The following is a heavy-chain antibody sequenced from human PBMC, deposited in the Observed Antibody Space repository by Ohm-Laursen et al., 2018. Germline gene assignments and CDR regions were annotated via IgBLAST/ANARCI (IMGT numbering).Heavy chain of an antibody. Sequence: SLRLSCAASGFTFSNYAMSWVRQAPGKGLEFVSAISGSGLNTYYADSVKGRYTISRDNSKNTHYLQMNSLSAEDTAVYYCAQTWAEVGPRGEYFQHWGQGTPVTVSS. CDR1: GFTFSNYA. CDR3: AQTWAEVGPRGEYFQH. J-gene: IGHJ1*01. CDR2: ISGSGLNT. V-gene: IGHV3-23*01. D-gene: IGHD3/OR15-3a*01.